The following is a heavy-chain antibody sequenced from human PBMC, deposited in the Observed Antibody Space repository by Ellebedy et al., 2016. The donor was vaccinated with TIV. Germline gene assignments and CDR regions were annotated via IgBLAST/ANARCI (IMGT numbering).Heavy chain of an antibody. CDR1: GASINTKY. CDR3: ARPYGTGWLGRSAFDI. CDR2: IYYGGGI. J-gene: IGHJ3*02. Sequence: MPSETLSLTCSVSGASINTKYWSWIRQPPGKGLEWIGYIYYGGGINYNPSLKGRVTLSLDTSKNHFSLNLTSVTAADTAVYYCARPYGTGWLGRSAFDIWGQGTLVTVSS. V-gene: IGHV4-59*12. D-gene: IGHD6-19*01.